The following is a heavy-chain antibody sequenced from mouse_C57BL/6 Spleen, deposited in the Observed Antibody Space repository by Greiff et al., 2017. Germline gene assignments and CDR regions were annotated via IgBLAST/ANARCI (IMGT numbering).Heavy chain of an antibody. CDR2: IDPSDSYT. V-gene: IGHV1-69*01. Sequence: VQLQQPGAELVMPGASVKLSCKASGYTFTSYWMHWVKQRPGQGLEWIGEIDPSDSYTNYNQKFKGKSTLTVDKSSSTAYMQLSSLTSEDSAVYYCAREPKWGYFDYWGQGTTLTVSS. CDR3: AREPKWGYFDY. CDR1: GYTFTSYW. J-gene: IGHJ2*01. D-gene: IGHD6-5*01.